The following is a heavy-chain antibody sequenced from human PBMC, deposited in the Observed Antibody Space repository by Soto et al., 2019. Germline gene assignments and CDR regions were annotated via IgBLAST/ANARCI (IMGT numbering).Heavy chain of an antibody. D-gene: IGHD1-1*01. CDR1: GFTFSSYW. CDR2: IKQDGSEK. J-gene: IGHJ5*02. CDR3: ARDPLSWNGVDWFDP. V-gene: IGHV3-7*01. Sequence: EVQLVESGGGLVQPGGSLRLSCAASGFTFSSYWMSWVRQAPGKGLEWVANIKQDGSEKYYVDSVKGRFTISRDNAKNSLYLQMNSLRAEDTAVYYCARDPLSWNGVDWFDPWGQGTLVTVSS.